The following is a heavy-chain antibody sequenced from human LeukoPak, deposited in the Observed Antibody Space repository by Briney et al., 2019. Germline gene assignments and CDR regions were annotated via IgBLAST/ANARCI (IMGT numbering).Heavy chain of an antibody. CDR1: GGSISSGGYY. D-gene: IGHD3-3*01. CDR3: ARGGVVAPGGAFDI. V-gene: IGHV4-31*03. Sequence: SQTLSLTCTVSGGSISSGGYYWSWIRRHPGKGLEWIGYIYYSGSTYYNPSLKSRVTISVDTSKNQFSLKLSSVTAADTAVYYCARGGVVAPGGAFDIWGQGTMVTVSS. J-gene: IGHJ3*02. CDR2: IYYSGST.